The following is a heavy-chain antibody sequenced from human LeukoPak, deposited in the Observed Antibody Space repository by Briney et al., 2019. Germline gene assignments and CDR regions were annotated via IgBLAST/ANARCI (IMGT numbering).Heavy chain of an antibody. CDR3: ARRVVTLASYYFYMDV. D-gene: IGHD3-22*01. J-gene: IGHJ6*03. CDR1: GYSISSGYY. V-gene: IGHV4-38-2*01. Sequence: SETPSLTCAVSGYSISSGYYWGWIRQPPGKGLEWIGYIHNSGSTNYNPSLKSRVTISVDTSKNQFSLKLNSVTAADTAVYYCARRVVTLASYYFYMDVWGKGTTVSVSS. CDR2: IHNSGST.